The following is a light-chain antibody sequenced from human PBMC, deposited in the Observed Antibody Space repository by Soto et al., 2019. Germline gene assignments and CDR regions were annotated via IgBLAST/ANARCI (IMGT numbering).Light chain of an antibody. V-gene: IGKV1-39*01. Sequence: DIQMTQSPSSLSASVGDRVTITCRASQSINNYLNWYQQKPGKAPKLLIYSASSLQSGVPSRFSGSGSGTYFTLTIAGLQPEDSASYFCQQSITAPLTFGGGTKVEIK. CDR3: QQSITAPLT. CDR1: QSINNY. J-gene: IGKJ4*01. CDR2: SAS.